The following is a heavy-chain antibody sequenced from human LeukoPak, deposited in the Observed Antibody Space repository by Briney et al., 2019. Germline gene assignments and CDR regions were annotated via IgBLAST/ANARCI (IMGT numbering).Heavy chain of an antibody. CDR1: GGTFSTYA. V-gene: IGHV1-69*06. CDR2: IIPVIGPA. Sequence: ASVKVSCKASGGTFSTYAISWVRQDPGQGLEWMGGIIPVIGPANYAQKFQGRVTITADKSTTTAYMEVTNLTSEDTAVYYCAKIAAAATYYYYMDVWGKGTTVTVSS. J-gene: IGHJ6*03. D-gene: IGHD6-13*01. CDR3: AKIAAAATYYYYMDV.